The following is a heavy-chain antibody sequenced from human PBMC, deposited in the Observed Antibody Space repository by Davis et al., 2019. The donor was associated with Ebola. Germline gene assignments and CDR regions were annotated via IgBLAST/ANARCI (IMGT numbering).Heavy chain of an antibody. V-gene: IGHV3-30-3*01. CDR2: MSFDGFSK. J-gene: IGHJ2*01. D-gene: IGHD6-19*01. CDR3: ARDQLHRSGPPGNWYFDL. Sequence: PGGSLRLSCAVSGFTFTLSTSILHWVRQTPGKGLDWVAGMSFDGFSKYYTDSVKGRFSISRDNSRNTLCLQMDSLRVEDTAVYYCARDQLHRSGPPGNWYFDLWARGTLVTVSS. CDR1: GFTFTLSTSI.